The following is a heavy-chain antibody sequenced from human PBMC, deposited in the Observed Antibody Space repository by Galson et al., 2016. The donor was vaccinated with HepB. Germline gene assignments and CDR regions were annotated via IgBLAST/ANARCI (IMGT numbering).Heavy chain of an antibody. J-gene: IGHJ5*02. D-gene: IGHD6-13*01. CDR3: TDGGGIAAAARGLNH. CDR2: ISSNAYGGTT. V-gene: IGHV3-49*03. Sequence: SLRLSCAASGFTFSDHAMSWFRQAPGKGLEWVGSISSNAYGGTTEFAASVKDRFTISGDDSKSIAYLQMNSLKIEDTAVYYCTDGGGIAAAARGLNHWGQGTLVTVSS. CDR1: GFTFSDHA.